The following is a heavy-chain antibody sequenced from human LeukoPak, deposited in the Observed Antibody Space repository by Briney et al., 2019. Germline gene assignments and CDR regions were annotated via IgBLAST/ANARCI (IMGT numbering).Heavy chain of an antibody. Sequence: PSETLSLTCTVSGGSISISNYYWGWLRQPPGKGLEWIGSFYYSGSTYYNPSLKSRVTISVDTSKNQFSLKLSSVTAADTAVYYCARHRIAARRGFSFDYWGQGTLVTVSS. V-gene: IGHV4-39*01. CDR3: ARHRIAARRGFSFDY. CDR2: FYYSGST. J-gene: IGHJ4*02. D-gene: IGHD6-6*01. CDR1: GGSISISNYY.